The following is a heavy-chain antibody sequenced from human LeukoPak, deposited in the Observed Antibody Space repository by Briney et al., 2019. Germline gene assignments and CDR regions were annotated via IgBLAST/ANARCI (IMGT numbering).Heavy chain of an antibody. CDR3: ANYGKHDY. Sequence: PGGSLRLSCAASGFTFSSCAMSWVRQAPGKGLEWVSGISGSGGSTDYADSVKGRFTISRDNSKNTLYLQMNSLRAEDTAVYYCANYGKHDYWGQGTLVTVSS. D-gene: IGHD4-17*01. CDR2: ISGSGGST. V-gene: IGHV3-23*01. J-gene: IGHJ4*02. CDR1: GFTFSSCA.